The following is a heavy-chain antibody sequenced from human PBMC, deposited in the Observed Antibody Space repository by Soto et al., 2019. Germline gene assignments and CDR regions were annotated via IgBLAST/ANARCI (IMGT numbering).Heavy chain of an antibody. CDR2: IYSGGTT. D-gene: IGHD4-17*01. Sequence: EVQLVESGGGLVQPGGSLRLSCEASGITVISNYISWVRQAPGEGLEWVSIIYSGGTTLYADSVKGRFTISRDIYKNTVALQMNNLRADDTAGYYCARAPSVTTVYDYWGQGTLVTVS. CDR1: GITVISNY. CDR3: ARAPSVTTVYDY. J-gene: IGHJ4*02. V-gene: IGHV3-66*01.